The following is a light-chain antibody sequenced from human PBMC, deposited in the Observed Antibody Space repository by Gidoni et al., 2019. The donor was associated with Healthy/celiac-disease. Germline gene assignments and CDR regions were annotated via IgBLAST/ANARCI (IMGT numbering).Light chain of an antibody. CDR3: QSADSSGLEV. Sequence: SYELTQPPSVSVSPGQTARITCSGDALPKQYAYWYQQKPGQAPVLVIYKDSERPSGIPERFSGSSSGTTVTLTISGVQAEDEADYYCQSADSSGLEVFGTGTKVTVL. CDR1: ALPKQY. J-gene: IGLJ1*01. V-gene: IGLV3-25*03. CDR2: KDS.